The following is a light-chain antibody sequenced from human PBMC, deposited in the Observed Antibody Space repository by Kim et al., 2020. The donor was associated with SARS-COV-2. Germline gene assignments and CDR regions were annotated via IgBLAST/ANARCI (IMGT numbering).Light chain of an antibody. CDR3: QSYDSSLSGSGV. J-gene: IGLJ1*01. V-gene: IGLV1-40*01. CDR1: SCNIGAGYD. CDR2: GNS. Sequence: GTIACTGSSCNIGAGYDVHWYQQLPGTGPKLLIYGNSNRPSGVPDRFSGSKSGTSASLAITGLQAEDEADYYCQSYDSSLSGSGVFGTGTKVTVL.